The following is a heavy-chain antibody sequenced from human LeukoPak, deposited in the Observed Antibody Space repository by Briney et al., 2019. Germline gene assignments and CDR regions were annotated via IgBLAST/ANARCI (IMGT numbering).Heavy chain of an antibody. D-gene: IGHD3-10*01. Sequence: QPGGSLRLSCAAPEFTFSSYAMSRVRQAPGKGLEWVSAISGSGGSTYYADSVKGRFTISRDNSKNTLYLQMNSLRAEDTAVYYCAKGMVRGVGAAFDIWGQGTMVTVSS. CDR3: AKGMVRGVGAAFDI. CDR1: EFTFSSYA. V-gene: IGHV3-23*01. J-gene: IGHJ3*02. CDR2: ISGSGGST.